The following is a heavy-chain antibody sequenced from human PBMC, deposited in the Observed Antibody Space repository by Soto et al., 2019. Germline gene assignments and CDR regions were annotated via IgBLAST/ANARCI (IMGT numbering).Heavy chain of an antibody. J-gene: IGHJ3*02. CDR3: ANPDHDYDFNAFDI. V-gene: IGHV3-21*01. D-gene: IGHD3-3*01. CDR1: GFTFSSYS. Sequence: GGSLRLSCAASGFTFSSYSMNWVRQAPGKGLEWVSSISSSSSYIYYADSVKGRFTISRDNAKNSLYLQMNSLRAEDTAVYYCANPDHDYDFNAFDIWGQGTMVTVSS. CDR2: ISSSSSYI.